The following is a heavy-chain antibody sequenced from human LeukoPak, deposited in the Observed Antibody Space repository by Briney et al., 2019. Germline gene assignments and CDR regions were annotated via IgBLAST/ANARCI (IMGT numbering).Heavy chain of an antibody. CDR1: GYTFTNYG. J-gene: IGHJ4*02. CDR2: ISDYNGNS. CDR3: ARVIDGSSWLDY. V-gene: IGHV1-18*01. D-gene: IGHD2-15*01. Sequence: ASVKVSCKASGYTFTNYGMTWVRQAPGQGLEWMGWISDYNGNSNYAQRLQGRVTMTTDTSTSTAYMELRSLRSDDTAIYYCARVIDGSSWLDYWGQGTLVTVSS.